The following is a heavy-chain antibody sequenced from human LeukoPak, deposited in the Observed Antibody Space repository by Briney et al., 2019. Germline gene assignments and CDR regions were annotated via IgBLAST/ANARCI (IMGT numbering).Heavy chain of an antibody. D-gene: IGHD3-10*01. CDR2: IWYDGSSK. Sequence: GRSLRLSCAASGFTFSSYGTHWVRQAPGKGLEWVAVIWYDGSSKYYADTVKGRFTISRGNPKNTLYLQMNSLRAEDTAVYYCAKDFVTMVRGVSHYFDYWGQGTLVTVSS. J-gene: IGHJ4*02. CDR3: AKDFVTMVRGVSHYFDY. CDR1: GFTFSSYG. V-gene: IGHV3-33*06.